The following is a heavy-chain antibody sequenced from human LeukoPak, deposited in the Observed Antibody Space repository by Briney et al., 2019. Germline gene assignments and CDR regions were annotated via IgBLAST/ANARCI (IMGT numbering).Heavy chain of an antibody. V-gene: IGHV3-23*01. CDR3: AKDNYYDSSGYLFDY. CDR2: IIGSGGIT. CDR1: GFTFSNYG. J-gene: IGHJ4*02. Sequence: GGSLRLSCAASGFTFSNYGMNWVRQAPGKGLEWISGIIGSGGITYYADSVKGRITISRDNSKNTLYLQMNSLRAEDTAVYYCAKDNYYDSSGYLFDYWGQGTLVTVSS. D-gene: IGHD3-22*01.